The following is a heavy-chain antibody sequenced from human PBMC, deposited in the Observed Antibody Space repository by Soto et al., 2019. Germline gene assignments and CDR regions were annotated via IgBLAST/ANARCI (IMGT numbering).Heavy chain of an antibody. Sequence: SETLSLTCAVYGGSFSGYYWSWIRQPPGKGLEWIGEINHSGSTNYNPSLKSRVTISVDTSKNQFSLKLSSVTAADTAVYYCARGLGDRRPLVYYYYYMDVWGKGTTVTVSS. D-gene: IGHD4-17*01. CDR1: GGSFSGYY. J-gene: IGHJ6*03. V-gene: IGHV4-34*01. CDR3: ARGLGDRRPLVYYYYYMDV. CDR2: INHSGST.